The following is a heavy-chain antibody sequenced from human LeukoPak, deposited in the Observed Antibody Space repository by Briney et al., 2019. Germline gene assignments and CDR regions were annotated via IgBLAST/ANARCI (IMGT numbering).Heavy chain of an antibody. CDR2: INHSGNT. V-gene: IGHV4-34*01. CDR3: ARDLDSSGYYFDY. D-gene: IGHD3-22*01. CDR1: GGSFSGYY. J-gene: IGHJ4*02. Sequence: SETLSLTCAVYGGSFSGYYWSRIRQPPGKGLEWIGEINHSGNTNYNPSLKSRVTISVDTSKNQFSLKLSSVTAADTAVYYCARDLDSSGYYFDYWGQGTLVTVSS.